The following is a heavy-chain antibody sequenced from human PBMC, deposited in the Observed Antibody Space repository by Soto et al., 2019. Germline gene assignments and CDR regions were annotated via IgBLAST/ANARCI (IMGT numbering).Heavy chain of an antibody. CDR1: GGSISRYY. V-gene: IGHV4-59*08. CDR2: IYYIGST. Sequence: PSETLSLTCTVSGGSISRYYWSWIRQPPGKGLEWIGYIYYIGSTDYNPSLKSRVTISLDTSKNQFSLKLSSVTAADTAVYYCARQATTVTTFYFDSWGQGSLVTVSS. D-gene: IGHD4-17*01. CDR3: ARQATTVTTFYFDS. J-gene: IGHJ4*02.